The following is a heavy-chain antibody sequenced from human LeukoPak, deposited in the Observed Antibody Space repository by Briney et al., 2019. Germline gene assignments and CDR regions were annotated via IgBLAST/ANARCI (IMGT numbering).Heavy chain of an antibody. V-gene: IGHV3-23*01. CDR2: ISGSGGST. CDR3: ANSLRSIPLVDY. Sequence: GGSLRLSCAASGFTFSSYAMSWVRQAPGKGLEWVSAISGSGGSTYYADSVKGRFTISRDNSKNTLYLQMNSLRAEDTAVYYGANSLRSIPLVDYWGQGTLVTVSS. CDR1: GFTFSSYA. D-gene: IGHD3-10*01. J-gene: IGHJ4*02.